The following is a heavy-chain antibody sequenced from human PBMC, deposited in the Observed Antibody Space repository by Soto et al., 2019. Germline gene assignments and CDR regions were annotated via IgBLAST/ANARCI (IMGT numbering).Heavy chain of an antibody. D-gene: IGHD7-27*01. CDR1: GGSFSGYY. CDR2: VDHSGST. J-gene: IGHJ4*02. Sequence: QVQLQQWGAGLLKPSETLSLTCAVYGGSFSGYYWSWIRQTEEKGLEWIGDVDHSGSTNYNPSLKGRVTISVDTSKNQFSLKLTSVTTADTAVYYCARGVPGFWGQGTLVTVSS. CDR3: ARGVPGF. V-gene: IGHV4-34*01.